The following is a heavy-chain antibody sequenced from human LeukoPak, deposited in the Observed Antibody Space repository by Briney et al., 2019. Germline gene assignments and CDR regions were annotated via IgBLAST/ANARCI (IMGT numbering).Heavy chain of an antibody. J-gene: IGHJ5*02. D-gene: IGHD3-22*01. CDR1: GGSISSYY. V-gene: IGHV4-4*07. Sequence: SETLSLTCTASGGSISSYYWSWIRQPAGKGLEWIGRIYTSGSTNYNPSLKSRVTMSVDTTKNQFSLKLSSVTAADTAVYYCARGINDYYDSSGYYYDFWFDPWGQGTLVTVSS. CDR3: ARGINDYYDSSGYYYDFWFDP. CDR2: IYTSGST.